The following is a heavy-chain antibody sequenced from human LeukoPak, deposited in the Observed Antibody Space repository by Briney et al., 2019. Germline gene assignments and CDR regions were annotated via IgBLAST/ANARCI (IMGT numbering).Heavy chain of an antibody. V-gene: IGHV4-59*06. Sequence: SETLSLTCTVSGGSISSYYWSWIRQPPGKGLEWIGYIYYSGSTYYNPSLKSRVTISVDTSKNQFSLKLSSVTAADTAVYYCARSVTFSHYYYYYGMDVWGQGTTVTVSS. CDR1: GGSISSYY. CDR2: IYYSGST. J-gene: IGHJ6*02. D-gene: IGHD5-18*01. CDR3: ARSVTFSHYYYYYGMDV.